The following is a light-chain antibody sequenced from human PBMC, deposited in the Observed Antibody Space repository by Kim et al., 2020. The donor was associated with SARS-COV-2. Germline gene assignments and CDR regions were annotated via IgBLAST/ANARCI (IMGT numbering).Light chain of an antibody. J-gene: IGLJ3*02. Sequence: QSALTQPRSVSGSPGQSVTISCTGTSSDVGGYNYVSWYQQHPGKAPKVMLYDVSKRPSGVPDRFSGSKSGNTASLTISGLQAEDEADYYCCSYAGFYTWVFGGGTKVTVL. CDR1: SSDVGGYNY. CDR3: CSYAGFYTWV. CDR2: DVS. V-gene: IGLV2-11*01.